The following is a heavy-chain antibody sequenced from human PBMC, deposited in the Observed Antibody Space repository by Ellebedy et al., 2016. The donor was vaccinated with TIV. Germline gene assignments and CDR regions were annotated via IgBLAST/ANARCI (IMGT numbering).Heavy chain of an antibody. D-gene: IGHD2-2*01. Sequence: AASVKVSCKASGYTFTSYYMHWVRQAPGQGLEWMGIINPSGGSTSYAQKFQGRVTMTRDTSTSTVYMELSSLRSEDTAVYYCARKKLGCSSTSCYARYYYYYGMDVWGQGTTGTVSS. CDR2: INPSGGST. J-gene: IGHJ6*02. V-gene: IGHV1-46*01. CDR3: ARKKLGCSSTSCYARYYYYYGMDV. CDR1: GYTFTSYY.